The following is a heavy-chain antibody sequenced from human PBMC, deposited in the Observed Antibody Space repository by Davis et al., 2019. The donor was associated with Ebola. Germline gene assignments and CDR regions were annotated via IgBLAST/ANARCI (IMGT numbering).Heavy chain of an antibody. V-gene: IGHV1-69*06. CDR1: GGTFSSYA. CDR2: IVPIVGAT. Sequence: SVKVSCKASGGTFSSYAISWVRQAPGQGLEWMGVIVPIVGATEYAQKFQGKVTITADRSTGTAYMELSSLTSEDAAIYYCATNLLGGAYSQFDNWGQGTLVTVSS. CDR3: ATNLLGGAYSQFDN. D-gene: IGHD2-15*01. J-gene: IGHJ4*02.